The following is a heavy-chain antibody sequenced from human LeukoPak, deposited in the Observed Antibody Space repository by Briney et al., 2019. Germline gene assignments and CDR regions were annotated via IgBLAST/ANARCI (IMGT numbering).Heavy chain of an antibody. Sequence: SETLSLTCTVSGGSISRSNHYWAWIRQPPGKGLEWIGEINHSGSTNYNPSLKSRVTISVDTSKNQFSLKLSSVTAADTAVYYCARGGGSSWYLDYWGQGTLVTVSS. CDR3: ARGGGSSWYLDY. V-gene: IGHV4-39*07. CDR2: INHSGST. D-gene: IGHD6-13*01. CDR1: GGSISRSNHY. J-gene: IGHJ4*02.